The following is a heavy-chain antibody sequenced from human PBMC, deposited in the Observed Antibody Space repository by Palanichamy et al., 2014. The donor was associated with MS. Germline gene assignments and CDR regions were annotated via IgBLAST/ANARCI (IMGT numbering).Heavy chain of an antibody. CDR2: INAGNGNT. J-gene: IGHJ4*02. Sequence: QVQLVQSGAEVEKPGASVKVSCKASGYAFTDYAIHWVRQAPGQRLEWMGWINAGNGNTKYSQKFQSRVTITRDTSADTAYMELSSLRSEDTALYYCAREHDSWSGYSFDFWGQGTLVTASS. D-gene: IGHD3-3*01. CDR1: GYAFTDYA. V-gene: IGHV1-3*01. CDR3: AREHDSWSGYSFDF.